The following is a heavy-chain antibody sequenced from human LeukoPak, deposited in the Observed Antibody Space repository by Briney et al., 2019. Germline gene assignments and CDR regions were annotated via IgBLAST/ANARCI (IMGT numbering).Heavy chain of an antibody. CDR1: GYTFTSYG. D-gene: IGHD3-16*01. Sequence: ASVKVSCKASGYTFTSYGISWVRQAPGQGLEWMGWISAYNGNTDYAQKLQGRVTMTTDTSTSTAYMELRSLRSDDTAVYYCARASADWGEGYFDYWGQGTLVTVSS. CDR3: ARASADWGEGYFDY. V-gene: IGHV1-18*01. CDR2: ISAYNGNT. J-gene: IGHJ4*02.